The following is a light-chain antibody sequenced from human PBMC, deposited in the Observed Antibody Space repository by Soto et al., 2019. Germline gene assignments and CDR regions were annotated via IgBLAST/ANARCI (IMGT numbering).Light chain of an antibody. V-gene: IGLV2-11*01. Sequence: QSALTQPRSVSGSPGQSVTISCTGTSSNVGGYNYVSWYQQYPGKAPKLMIYDVSMRPSGVPDRFSGSKSGNTASLTISGLQAEDEADYYCCSYAGRFTVLFGGGTKLTVL. CDR2: DVS. J-gene: IGLJ2*01. CDR3: CSYAGRFTVL. CDR1: SSNVGGYNY.